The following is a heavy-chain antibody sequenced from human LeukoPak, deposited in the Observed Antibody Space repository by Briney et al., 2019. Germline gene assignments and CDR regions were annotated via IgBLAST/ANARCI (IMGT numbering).Heavy chain of an antibody. V-gene: IGHV6-1*01. CDR1: GDSVSGNRAT. J-gene: IGHJ4*02. D-gene: IGHD3-9*01. Sequence: SQTLSLTCAISGDSVSGNRATWNWLRQSPSRGLEWLGRIYYRSKWYSDYAVSVKGRITINPDTSKNQFSLLLNSVTPEDTAVYFCGRAEHDWGSDYWGQGTLVTVSS. CDR3: GRAEHDWGSDY. CDR2: IYYRSKWYS.